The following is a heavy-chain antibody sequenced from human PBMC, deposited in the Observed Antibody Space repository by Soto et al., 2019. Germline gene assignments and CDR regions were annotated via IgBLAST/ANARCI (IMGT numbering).Heavy chain of an antibody. Sequence: GGSLRLSCAASGFTFSGSAMHWVRQASGKGLEWVGRIRSKANSYATAYAASVKGRFTISRDDSKNTAYLQMNSLKTEDTAVYYCTKTGLGIFGVVMDMDVWGKGTTVTVSS. V-gene: IGHV3-73*01. J-gene: IGHJ6*04. CDR2: IRSKANSYAT. CDR1: GFTFSGSA. D-gene: IGHD3-3*01. CDR3: TKTGLGIFGVVMDMDV.